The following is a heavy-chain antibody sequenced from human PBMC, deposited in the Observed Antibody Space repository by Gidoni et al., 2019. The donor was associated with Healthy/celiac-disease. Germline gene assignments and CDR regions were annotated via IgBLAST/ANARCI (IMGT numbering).Heavy chain of an antibody. D-gene: IGHD3-16*02. J-gene: IGHJ6*02. Sequence: QVQLVESGGGVVQPGRSLRLSCAASGFTFSSYAMHWVRQAPGKGLEWVAVISYDGSNKYYADSVKGRVTISRDNSKNTLYLQMNSLRAEDTAVYYCARDRSPYYYYGMDVWGQVTTVTVSS. V-gene: IGHV3-30*04. CDR2: ISYDGSNK. CDR3: ARDRSPYYYYGMDV. CDR1: GFTFSSYA.